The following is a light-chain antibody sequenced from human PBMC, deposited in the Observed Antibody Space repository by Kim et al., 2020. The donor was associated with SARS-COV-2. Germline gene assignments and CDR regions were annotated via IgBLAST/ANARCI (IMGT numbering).Light chain of an antibody. V-gene: IGLV2-11*01. J-gene: IGLJ1*01. Sequence: QSALTQPRSVSGSPGQSVTISCTGTSSDVGGYNYVSWYQQHPGKAPKLMIYDVTKRPSGVPDRFSGSKSGNTASLTVSGLQAEDEADYYCCSYAGFYTMIFGTGTKVTVL. CDR1: SSDVGGYNY. CDR3: CSYAGFYTMI. CDR2: DVT.